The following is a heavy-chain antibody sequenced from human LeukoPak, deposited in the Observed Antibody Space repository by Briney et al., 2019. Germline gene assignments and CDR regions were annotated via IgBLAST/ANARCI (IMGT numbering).Heavy chain of an antibody. D-gene: IGHD3-22*01. J-gene: IGHJ3*02. V-gene: IGHV4-4*07. Sequence: SETLSLTCTVSGGSISNYYWSWIRQPAGKGLEWIGRINTSGSTNYNPSLKSRVTMSADTSKNQFSLQLSSVTATDTAVYYCARDVVGITLDAFDIWGQGTMVTVSS. CDR1: GGSISNYY. CDR3: ARDVVGITLDAFDI. CDR2: INTSGST.